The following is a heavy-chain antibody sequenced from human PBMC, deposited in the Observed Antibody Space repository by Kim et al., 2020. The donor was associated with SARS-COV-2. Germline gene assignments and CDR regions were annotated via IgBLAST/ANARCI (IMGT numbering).Heavy chain of an antibody. Sequence: ASVKVSCKASGYTFTSYAMHWVRQAPGQRLEWMGWINAGNGNTKYSQKFQGRVTITRDTSASTAYMELSSLRSEDMAVYYCARSYSSSWSGRGWFDPWGQGTLVTVSS. V-gene: IGHV1-3*01. J-gene: IGHJ5*02. D-gene: IGHD6-13*01. CDR2: INAGNGNT. CDR3: ARSYSSSWSGRGWFDP. CDR1: GYTFTSYA.